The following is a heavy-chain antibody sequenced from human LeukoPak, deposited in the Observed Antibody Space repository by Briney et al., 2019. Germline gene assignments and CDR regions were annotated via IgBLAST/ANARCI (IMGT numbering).Heavy chain of an antibody. CDR3: ARDHYYGSGSLYYYYYYYMDV. Sequence: TASETLSLTCTVSGGSISSGDYYWSWIRQPPGKGLEWIGYIYYSGSTYYNPSLKSRVTISVDTSKNQFSLKLSSVTAADTAVYYCARDHYYGSGSLYYYYYYYMDVWGKGTTVTVSS. J-gene: IGHJ6*03. CDR2: IYYSGST. V-gene: IGHV4-30-4*08. D-gene: IGHD3-10*01. CDR1: GGSISSGDYY.